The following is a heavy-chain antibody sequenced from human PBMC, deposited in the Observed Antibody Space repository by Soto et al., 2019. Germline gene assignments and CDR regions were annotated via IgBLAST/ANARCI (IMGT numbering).Heavy chain of an antibody. CDR2: IIPMFDTP. CDR1: GGTFSSDS. Sequence: QVQLVQSGAEVKKPGSSVKVSCKASGGTFSSDSFSWVRQAPGQGLEWMGGIIPMFDTPIYAQKFQDRVTITAHDSPSTAYMQLSSLRSGDTAVYYCARSGGLDRDFNYWGQGSLVTVSS. CDR3: ARSGGLDRDFNY. D-gene: IGHD2-15*01. J-gene: IGHJ4*02. V-gene: IGHV1-69*12.